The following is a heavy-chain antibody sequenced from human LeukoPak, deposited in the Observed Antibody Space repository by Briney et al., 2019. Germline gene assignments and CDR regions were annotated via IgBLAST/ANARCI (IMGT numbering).Heavy chain of an antibody. Sequence: ASVKVSCKASGYTFTSYGISWVRQAPGQGLEWMGWISAYNGNTNYAQKLHGRLTMTTDTSTSTAYMELRSLRSDDTAVYYCARVHDYVWGSYRYTAAFDIWGQGTMVTVSS. V-gene: IGHV1-18*01. CDR2: ISAYNGNT. D-gene: IGHD3-16*02. CDR3: ARVHDYVWGSYRYTAAFDI. J-gene: IGHJ3*02. CDR1: GYTFTSYG.